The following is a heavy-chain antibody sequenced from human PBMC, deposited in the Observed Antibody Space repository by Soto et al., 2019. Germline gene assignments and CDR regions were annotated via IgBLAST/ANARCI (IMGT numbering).Heavy chain of an antibody. D-gene: IGHD1-26*01. CDR2: ISSSSSTI. J-gene: IGHJ6*02. V-gene: IGHV3-48*02. Sequence: EVQLVESGGGLVQPGGSLRLSCAASGFTFSSYSMNWVCQAPGKGLEWVSYISSSSSTIYYADSVKGRFTISRDNAKNSLYLQMNSLRDEDTAVYYCARDKLGSYLVYYGMDVWGQGTTVTVSS. CDR3: ARDKLGSYLVYYGMDV. CDR1: GFTFSSYS.